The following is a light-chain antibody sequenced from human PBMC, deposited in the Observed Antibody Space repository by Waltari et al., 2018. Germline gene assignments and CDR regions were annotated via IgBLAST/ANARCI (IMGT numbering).Light chain of an antibody. CDR2: DAS. V-gene: IGKV3-15*01. Sequence: EIVMTQSPAALSGSPGVRANLCCRASQSRSTNLAWYQQKPGQPPTLVIYDASTRATGIPAKCTGSGSGTEFTRTISSLQSEDFAGYYCQHYNHWEITFGQGTRLEIK. CDR1: QSRSTN. J-gene: IGKJ5*01. CDR3: QHYNHWEIT.